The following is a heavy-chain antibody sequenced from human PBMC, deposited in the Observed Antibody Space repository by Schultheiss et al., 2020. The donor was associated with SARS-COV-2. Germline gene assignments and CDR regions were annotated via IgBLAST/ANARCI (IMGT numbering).Heavy chain of an antibody. J-gene: IGHJ4*02. V-gene: IGHV3-30*02. Sequence: GESLKISCAASGFTFSSYGMHWVRQAPGKGLEWVAVIWYDGSNKYYADSVKGRFTISRDNSKNTLYLQMNSLRAEDTAVYYCAKEDEYPGDYWGQGTLVTVSS. CDR1: GFTFSSYG. CDR2: IWYDGSNK. D-gene: IGHD2/OR15-2a*01. CDR3: AKEDEYPGDY.